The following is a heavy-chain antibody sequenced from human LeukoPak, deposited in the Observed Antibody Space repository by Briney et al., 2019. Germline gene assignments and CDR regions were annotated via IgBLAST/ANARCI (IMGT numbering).Heavy chain of an antibody. CDR3: TRDRGAYNLYDY. CDR2: IRSKAYGETA. J-gene: IGHJ4*02. V-gene: IGHV3-49*03. D-gene: IGHD1-1*01. CDR1: GFTFGDYA. Sequence: GGSLRLSCTASGFTFGDYAMSWIRQAPGKGLEWVGFIRSKAYGETADYAASVKGRFTISRDDSKAIAYLQTNSLKTEDTAVYHCTRDRGAYNLYDYWGQGTLVTVSS.